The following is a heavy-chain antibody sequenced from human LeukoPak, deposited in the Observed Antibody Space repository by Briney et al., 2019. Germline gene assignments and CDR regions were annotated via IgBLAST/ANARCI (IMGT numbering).Heavy chain of an antibody. D-gene: IGHD6-19*01. J-gene: IGHJ4*02. CDR2: INHSGST. CDR3: AREAGSGWYGGTRREFDS. Sequence: PSETLSLTCAVYGGSFSGYYWSWIRQPPGKGLEWIREINHSGSTNYNLSLKSRVTISVDTSKNQFSLKLSSVTAADTAVYYCAREAGSGWYGGTRREFDSWGQGTLVTVSS. V-gene: IGHV4-34*01. CDR1: GGSFSGYY.